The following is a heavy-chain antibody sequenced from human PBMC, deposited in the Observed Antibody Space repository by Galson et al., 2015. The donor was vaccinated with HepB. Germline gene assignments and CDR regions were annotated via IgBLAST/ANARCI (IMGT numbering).Heavy chain of an antibody. V-gene: IGHV7-4-1*02. CDR2: INTNTGNP. D-gene: IGHD3-22*01. CDR3: ARDCYDSYSDY. CDR1: GYTISRYA. Sequence: SVKVSCKASGYTISRYAIGWVRQAPGQGLEWMGWINTNTGNPTYAQGFPGRFVFSLDTSVSTTYLQISSLKAEDTAVYYCARDCYDSYSDYWGQGTLVTVSS. J-gene: IGHJ4*02.